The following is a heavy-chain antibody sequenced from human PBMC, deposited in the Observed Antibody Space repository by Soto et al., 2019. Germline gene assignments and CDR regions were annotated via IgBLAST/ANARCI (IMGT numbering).Heavy chain of an antibody. CDR1: GGSISTGGYY. CDR2: IYYSGST. J-gene: IGHJ4*02. Sequence: PSETLSLTCTVSGGSISTGGYYWSWIRQHPGKGLEWIGYIYYSGSTYYNPSLRSRISISVDTSKNQFSLQLSSVTAADTAVYYCARSYSNYFFFDYWGQGTLVTAPQ. CDR3: ARSYSNYFFFDY. D-gene: IGHD4-4*01. V-gene: IGHV4-31*03.